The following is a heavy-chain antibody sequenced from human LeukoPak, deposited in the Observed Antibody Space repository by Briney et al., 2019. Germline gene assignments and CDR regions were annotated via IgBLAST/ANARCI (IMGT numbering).Heavy chain of an antibody. Sequence: PSQTLSLTCTVSGGSISSGGYYWSWIRQHPGKGLEWIGYIYYSGSTYYNPSLKSRVTISVDTSKNQFSPKLSSVTAADTAVYYCARVLRGVPAAIGEFDYWGQGTLVTVSS. D-gene: IGHD2-2*02. CDR1: GGSISSGGYY. CDR2: IYYSGST. CDR3: ARVLRGVPAAIGEFDY. V-gene: IGHV4-31*03. J-gene: IGHJ4*02.